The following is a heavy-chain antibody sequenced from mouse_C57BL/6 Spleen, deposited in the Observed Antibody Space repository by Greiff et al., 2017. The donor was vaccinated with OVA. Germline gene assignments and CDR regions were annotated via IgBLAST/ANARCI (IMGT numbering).Heavy chain of an antibody. CDR1: GYSFTGYY. Sequence: VQLKQSGPELVKPGASVKISCKASGYSFTGYYMNWVKQSPEKSLEWIGDINPSTGGTTYNQKIKAKVTLSVDKSSSTAYMQLKSLTAEDSAVYYGARRREDYYDYPYFDYWGQGTTLTVSS. V-gene: IGHV1-42*01. CDR3: ARRREDYYDYPYFDY. D-gene: IGHD2-4*01. CDR2: INPSTGGT. J-gene: IGHJ2*01.